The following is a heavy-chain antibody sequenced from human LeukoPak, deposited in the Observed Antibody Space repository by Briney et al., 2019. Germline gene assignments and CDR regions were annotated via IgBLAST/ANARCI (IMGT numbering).Heavy chain of an antibody. Sequence: ASVKVSCKASGYTFTDYYIHWVRQAPGQGLEWMGLIHPNNGDTHFAQKFRGRVTMTRDTSISTTYMELNRLTSDDTAVYYCARDYSGSYTHWAQGTLVTISS. CDR2: IHPNNGDT. V-gene: IGHV1-2*06. D-gene: IGHD1-26*01. CDR1: GYTFTDYY. CDR3: ARDYSGSYTH. J-gene: IGHJ4*02.